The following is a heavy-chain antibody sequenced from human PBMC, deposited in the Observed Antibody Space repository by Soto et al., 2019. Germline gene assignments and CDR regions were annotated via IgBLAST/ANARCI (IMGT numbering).Heavy chain of an antibody. Sequence: EVQLLESGGGLVQPGGSLRLSCAASGFTFSSYAMSWVRQAPGKGLEWVSAISGSGGSTYYADSVKCRFTISRDNSKNTLYLQMNRMRAEDTAVYYCAKRPPLNDLVVVAEFDYWGQGTLVTVSS. V-gene: IGHV3-23*01. CDR2: ISGSGGST. CDR3: AKRPPLNDLVVVAEFDY. J-gene: IGHJ4*02. CDR1: GFTFSSYA. D-gene: IGHD2-15*01.